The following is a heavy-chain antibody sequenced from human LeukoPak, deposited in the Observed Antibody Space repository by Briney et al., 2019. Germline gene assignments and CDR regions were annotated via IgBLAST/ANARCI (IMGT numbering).Heavy chain of an antibody. Sequence: ASVKVSCKASGYTFTRYYVNWVRQAPGQGLEWMGWINPKSGGTNEAQKFHDRVTMTRDTSIRTAYMEVSRLRSDDTAVYYCARVGYYDILTGYTGAFDIWGQGTMVTVSS. J-gene: IGHJ3*02. CDR3: ARVGYYDILTGYTGAFDI. CDR1: GYTFTRYY. D-gene: IGHD3-9*01. V-gene: IGHV1-2*02. CDR2: INPKSGGT.